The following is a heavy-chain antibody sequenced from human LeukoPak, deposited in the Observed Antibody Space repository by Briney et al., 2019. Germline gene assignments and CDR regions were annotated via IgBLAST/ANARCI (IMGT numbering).Heavy chain of an antibody. Sequence: PSETLSLTCTVAGGSISSGSYYWGWIRQPAGKGLEWIGRIYTSVSTNYNPSLKSRGTISVDTSKNQFSLKLSSVTDADTAVYYCASQYYDILTGYYPMDVWGKGTTVTISS. V-gene: IGHV4-61*02. D-gene: IGHD3-9*01. CDR3: ASQYYDILTGYYPMDV. CDR1: GGSISSGSYY. J-gene: IGHJ6*03. CDR2: IYTSVST.